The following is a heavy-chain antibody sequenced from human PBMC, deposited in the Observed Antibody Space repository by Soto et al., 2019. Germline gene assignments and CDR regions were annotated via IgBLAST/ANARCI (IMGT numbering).Heavy chain of an antibody. J-gene: IGHJ4*02. CDR1: GFTLSNYG. D-gene: IGHD3-16*01. Sequence: QVQLVESGGGVVQPGRSLRLSCAASGFTLSNYGMHWVRQAPGKGLEWVAVIWFDGSNQYYADSVKGRFTISRDNSKNTLYLQMNSLRAEDTAVYYCARDEVVPSGELIYWGQGTLVTVSS. V-gene: IGHV3-33*01. CDR2: IWFDGSNQ. CDR3: ARDEVVPSGELIY.